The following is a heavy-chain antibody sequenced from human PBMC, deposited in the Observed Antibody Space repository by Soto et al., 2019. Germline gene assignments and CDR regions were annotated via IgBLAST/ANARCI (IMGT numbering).Heavy chain of an antibody. CDR1: GGSFSGYY. J-gene: IGHJ5*02. V-gene: IGHV4-34*01. Sequence: SGTLSLTCAVYGGSFSGYYWSWIRQPPGKGLEWIGEINHSGSTNYNPSLKSRVTISVDTSKNQFSLKLSSVTAADTAVYYCARVGRRILRYMDWFDPWGQGTLVTVSS. CDR3: ARVGRRILRYMDWFDP. CDR2: INHSGST. D-gene: IGHD3-9*01.